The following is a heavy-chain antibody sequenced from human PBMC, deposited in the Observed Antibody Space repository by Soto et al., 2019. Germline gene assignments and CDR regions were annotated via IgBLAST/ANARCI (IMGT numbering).Heavy chain of an antibody. D-gene: IGHD6-6*01. CDR1: GGSISSSSYY. CDR3: ARLGIAARQG. V-gene: IGHV4-39*01. J-gene: IGHJ6*02. Sequence: PSENLSLTCTVSGGSISSSSYYWGWIRQPPGKGLEWIGSIYYSGSTYYNPSLKSRVTISVDTSKNQFSLKLSSVTAADTAVYDGARLGIAARQGCGQGTTVTVS. CDR2: IYYSGST.